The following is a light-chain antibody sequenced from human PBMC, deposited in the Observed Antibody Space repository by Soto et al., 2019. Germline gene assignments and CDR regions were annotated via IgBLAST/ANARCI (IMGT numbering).Light chain of an antibody. CDR1: QSVSSN. Sequence: IVITQSPATLSVSPGERATLSCRASQSVSSNLAWYQQKPGQAPRLLIYGASTRATGIPARFSGSGSGTEFTLTISSLQSEEFAVYYCQQYNNWPPMYTFGQGTKLEIK. CDR2: GAS. V-gene: IGKV3-15*01. J-gene: IGKJ2*01. CDR3: QQYNNWPPMYT.